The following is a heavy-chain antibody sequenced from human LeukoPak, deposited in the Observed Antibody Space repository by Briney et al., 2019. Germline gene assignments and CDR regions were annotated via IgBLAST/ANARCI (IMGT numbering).Heavy chain of an antibody. V-gene: IGHV4-59*11. Sequence: PPETLSLTCTVSGGSIGSHYWSWIRQPPGKGLEWIGYIYYSGSTNYNPSLKSRVTISVDTSKNQFSLKLSSVTAADTAVYYCARDRGNYPDYWGQGTLVTVSS. J-gene: IGHJ4*02. CDR1: GGSIGSHY. CDR3: ARDRGNYPDY. CDR2: IYYSGST.